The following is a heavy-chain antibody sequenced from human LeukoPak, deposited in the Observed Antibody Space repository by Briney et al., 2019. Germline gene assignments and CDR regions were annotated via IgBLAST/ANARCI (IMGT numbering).Heavy chain of an antibody. D-gene: IGHD2-21*02. Sequence: GGSLRLSCAASGFTFSSYSMNWVRQAPGKGLEWVSSISSSSSYIYYADSVKGRFTISRDDSKDTLYLQMNGLRAEDTAVYYCARESYCGDDCYSDYWGQGTLVTVSS. J-gene: IGHJ4*02. V-gene: IGHV3-21*01. CDR2: ISSSSSYI. CDR3: ARESYCGDDCYSDY. CDR1: GFTFSSYS.